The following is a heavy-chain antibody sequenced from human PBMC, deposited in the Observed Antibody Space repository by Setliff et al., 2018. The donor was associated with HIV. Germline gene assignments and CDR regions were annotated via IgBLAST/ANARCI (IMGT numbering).Heavy chain of an antibody. V-gene: IGHV3-11*01. CDR2: ITSSGSII. CDR3: ARTRMGINQVLYYFDY. CDR1: GFTFSDYY. J-gene: IGHJ4*02. Sequence: GGSLRLSCAASGFTFSDYYMSWIRQAQGKGLEWVSYITSSGSIIYYADSVKGRFTIYRDNAKNSLYLQMNSLRAEDTAVYYCARTRMGINQVLYYFDYWGQGTLVTVSS. D-gene: IGHD7-27*01.